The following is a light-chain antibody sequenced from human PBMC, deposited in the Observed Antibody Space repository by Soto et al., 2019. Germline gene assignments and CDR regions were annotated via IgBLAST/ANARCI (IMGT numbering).Light chain of an antibody. Sequence: TQMSQSPSSLSASVGDRVTITCRASQSISNILNWYQQKPGKAPKLLIYAASTLQTGVPSRFSGSGSGTDFTLTISSLQPEDFATYYCQQSYINPAWTFGQGTKVDIK. CDR3: QQSYINPAWT. V-gene: IGKV1-39*01. CDR1: QSISNI. CDR2: AAS. J-gene: IGKJ1*01.